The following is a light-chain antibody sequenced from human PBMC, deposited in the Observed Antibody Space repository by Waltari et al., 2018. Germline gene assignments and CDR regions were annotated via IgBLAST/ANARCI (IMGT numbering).Light chain of an antibody. CDR3: QQHRNWPLT. J-gene: IGKJ4*02. CDR1: QSITNY. Sequence: DIVLTQSPATLSLSPGERATLSCRASQSITNYLAWYQQKPGQAPRLLIYDTSNRATGIPTRFSGSGFGTDFTLTISSLEPEDFAIYYCQQHRNWPLTFGEGTKVEVK. V-gene: IGKV3-11*01. CDR2: DTS.